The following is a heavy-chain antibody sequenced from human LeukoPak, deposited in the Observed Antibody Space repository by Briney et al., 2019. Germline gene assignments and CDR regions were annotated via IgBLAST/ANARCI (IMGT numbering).Heavy chain of an antibody. CDR2: ISSNGGST. J-gene: IGHJ4*02. V-gene: IGHV3-64D*06. CDR3: VKFYEAGVRY. CDR1: GFTXSXYA. Sequence: SASGFTXSXYAMXWVRQAPGKGLEYVSAISSNGGSTYYADSVKGRFTISRDNSKNTLYLQMSSLRAEDTAVYYCVKFYEAGVRYWGQGTLVTVSS. D-gene: IGHD5/OR15-5a*01.